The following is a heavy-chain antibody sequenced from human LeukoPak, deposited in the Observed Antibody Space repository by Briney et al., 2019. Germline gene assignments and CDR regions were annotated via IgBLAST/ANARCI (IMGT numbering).Heavy chain of an antibody. CDR1: GYTFTSYA. Sequence: ASVNVSCTASGYTFTSYAMNWVRQAPGQGLEWMGWINTNTGNPTYAQGFTGRFVFSLDTSVSTAYLQISSLKAEDTAVYYCARVGSGLVSSYDYWGQGTLVTVSS. CDR3: ARVGSGLVSSYDY. V-gene: IGHV7-4-1*02. J-gene: IGHJ4*02. CDR2: INTNTGNP. D-gene: IGHD3/OR15-3a*01.